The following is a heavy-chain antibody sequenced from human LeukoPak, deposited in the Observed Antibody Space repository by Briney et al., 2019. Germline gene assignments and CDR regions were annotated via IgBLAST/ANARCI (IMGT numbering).Heavy chain of an antibody. CDR3: AKRHGVSGHFDC. V-gene: IGHV3-23*01. CDR2: ISGSGGST. CDR1: GFTFSSYA. J-gene: IGHJ4*02. Sequence: HSGGSLRLSCAASGFTFSSYAMSWVRQAPGKGLEWVSAISGSGGSTYYADSVKGRFTISRDNSKNTLYLQMNSLRAEDTAVYYCAKRHGVSGHFDCWGQGTLVTVSS. D-gene: IGHD2-8*01.